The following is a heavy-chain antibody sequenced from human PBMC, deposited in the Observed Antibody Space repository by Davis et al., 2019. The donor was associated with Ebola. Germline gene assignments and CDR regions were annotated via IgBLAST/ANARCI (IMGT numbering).Heavy chain of an antibody. Sequence: GGSLRLSCETSGFIFRNYVMSWVRQAPGKGLEWVSYISSSSSTIYYADSVKGRVTISRDNAKNSLYLQMNSLRDEDTAAYYCARDGGGGLDYWGQGTQVTVSS. CDR3: ARDGGGGLDY. D-gene: IGHD3-16*01. CDR2: ISSSSSTI. V-gene: IGHV3-48*02. J-gene: IGHJ4*02. CDR1: GFIFRNYV.